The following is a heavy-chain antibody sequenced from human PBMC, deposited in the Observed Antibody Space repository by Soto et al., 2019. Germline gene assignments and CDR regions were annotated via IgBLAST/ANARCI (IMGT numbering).Heavy chain of an antibody. CDR3: AKGRRVDY. Sequence: PGGSLRLSCTTSGFLFSAYAMSWVRQAPGKGPEWVSGISGSGGSTYYADSVKGRFTISRDNSKNTLYLQMNSLRAEDTAVYYCAKGRRVDYWGQGTLVTVSS. J-gene: IGHJ4*02. V-gene: IGHV3-23*01. CDR1: GFLFSAYA. CDR2: ISGSGGST.